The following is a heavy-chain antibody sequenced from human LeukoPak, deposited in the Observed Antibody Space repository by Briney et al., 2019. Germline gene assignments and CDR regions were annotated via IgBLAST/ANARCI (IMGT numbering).Heavy chain of an antibody. J-gene: IGHJ3*01. V-gene: IGHV3-7*01. D-gene: IGHD5/OR15-5a*01. CDR1: GFTFNGYW. Sequence: PGGSLRLSCAASGFTFNGYWMSWVRQAPGKGLEWVANINRDGSETHYVDSVKGRFTISRDNAKNTLYLQMNSLTAEDTAVYFCARDSNPNDGQVFYDAFDLWGEGPMVSVSS. CDR2: INRDGSET. CDR3: ARDSNPNDGQVFYDAFDL.